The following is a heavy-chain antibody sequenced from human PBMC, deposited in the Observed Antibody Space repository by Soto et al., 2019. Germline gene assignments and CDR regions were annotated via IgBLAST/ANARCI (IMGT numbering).Heavy chain of an antibody. Sequence: GGSLRLSCAASGFTFSSSWMHWVRQAPGKGLVWVSRVSGDGSSTNYADSVKGRFTISRDNADNSLYLQMNSLRAEDTAVYYCVRGRIDYWGQGTLVTVSS. CDR1: GFTFSSSW. CDR2: VSGDGSST. V-gene: IGHV3-74*01. J-gene: IGHJ4*02. CDR3: VRGRIDY.